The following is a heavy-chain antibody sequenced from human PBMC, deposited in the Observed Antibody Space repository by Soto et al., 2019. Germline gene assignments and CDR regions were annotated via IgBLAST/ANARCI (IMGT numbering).Heavy chain of an antibody. CDR3: AKVVGFGYSSGWAEYFQH. CDR1: GFTYSTYT. D-gene: IGHD6-19*01. J-gene: IGHJ1*01. Sequence: PGGSLRLSCAASGFTYSTYTMHWVRQAPGKGLEWVAVISYDTTHTFYVESVKGRFTISRDNSKNTLYLQMNSLRAEDTAVYYCAKVVGFGYSSGWAEYFQHWGQGTLVTVSS. CDR2: ISYDTTHT. V-gene: IGHV3-30*18.